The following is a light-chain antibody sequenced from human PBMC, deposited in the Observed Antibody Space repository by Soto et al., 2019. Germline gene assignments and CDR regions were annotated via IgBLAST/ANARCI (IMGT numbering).Light chain of an antibody. Sequence: QSVLTQPPSASGSPGPSVTISCTGTSSDVGAYNYVSWYQQHPGKAPKLMIYEVSKWPSGVPDRFSGSKSGNTASLTVSGLQAEDEADYYCSSYAGSNAYVVFGGGTQLTVL. J-gene: IGLJ2*01. CDR3: SSYAGSNAYVV. V-gene: IGLV2-8*01. CDR1: SSDVGAYNY. CDR2: EVS.